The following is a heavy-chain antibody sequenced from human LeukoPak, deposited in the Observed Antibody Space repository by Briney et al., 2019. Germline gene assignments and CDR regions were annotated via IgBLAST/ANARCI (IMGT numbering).Heavy chain of an antibody. CDR1: GFTFGSYG. Sequence: GGSLRLSCSASGFTFGSYGMPWVRQAPGKGLEWVALIWYHGNDVDYADSVKGRFTITRDNSKNTLYLQMNSVRAEDTAVYFCARDFWNEPSKYFDYWGQGTLVTVSS. D-gene: IGHD3-3*01. J-gene: IGHJ4*02. CDR3: ARDFWNEPSKYFDY. CDR2: IWYHGNDV. V-gene: IGHV3-33*01.